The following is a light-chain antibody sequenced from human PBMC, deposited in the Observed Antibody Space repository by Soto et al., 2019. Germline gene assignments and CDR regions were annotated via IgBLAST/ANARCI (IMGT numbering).Light chain of an antibody. CDR3: QQYGSTPLT. Sequence: EIVLTQSPDTLSLSPGERATLSCRASQSVRSNYLAWYQQKPGQAPRFLIYDASSRATGIPDRFSGSGSGRYFTLTISRLEPEDFAVYYCQQYGSTPLTFGGGTKVYIK. J-gene: IGKJ4*02. V-gene: IGKV3-20*01. CDR1: QSVRSNY. CDR2: DAS.